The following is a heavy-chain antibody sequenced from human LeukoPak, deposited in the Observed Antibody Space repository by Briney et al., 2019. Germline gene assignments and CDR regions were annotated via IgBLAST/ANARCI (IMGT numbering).Heavy chain of an antibody. D-gene: IGHD3-3*01. V-gene: IGHV1-69*05. CDR2: IIPIFGTA. Sequence: AASVKVSCKASGGTFSSYAISWVRQAPGQGLEWMGRIIPIFGTANYAQKFQGRVTITTDESTSTAYMELISLRSEDTAVYYCARGVVHDFWSGYLPDDAFDIWGQGTMVTVSS. CDR1: GGTFSSYA. J-gene: IGHJ3*02. CDR3: ARGVVHDFWSGYLPDDAFDI.